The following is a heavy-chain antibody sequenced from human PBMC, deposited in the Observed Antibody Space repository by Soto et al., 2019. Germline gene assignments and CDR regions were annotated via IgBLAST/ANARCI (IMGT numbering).Heavy chain of an antibody. CDR2: IYYSGST. CDR1: GDSISSYY. V-gene: IGHV4-59*12. D-gene: IGHD3-22*01. CDR3: AREARYYDSSGYYPGKVYYFDY. J-gene: IGHJ4*02. Sequence: ETLSLTCTVSGDSISSYYWSWIRQPPGKGLEWIGYIYYSGSTNYNPSLKSRVTISVDTSKNQFSPKLSSVTAADTAVYYCAREARYYDSSGYYPGKVYYFDYWGQGTLVTVS.